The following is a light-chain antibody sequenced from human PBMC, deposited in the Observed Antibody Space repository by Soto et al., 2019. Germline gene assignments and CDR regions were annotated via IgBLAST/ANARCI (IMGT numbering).Light chain of an antibody. Sequence: DIVMTQSPDSLTVCLGERATIKCKSSQNVLSRSNNKNYLAWYQQRPGQPPKVLIYWASTRASGVPDRFSGSGSGTDFTLPISSLQAEDVAVYYCQQYYSTPPVTFGPGTKVDIK. CDR1: QNVLSRSNNKNY. CDR3: QQYYSTPPVT. V-gene: IGKV4-1*01. CDR2: WAS. J-gene: IGKJ3*01.